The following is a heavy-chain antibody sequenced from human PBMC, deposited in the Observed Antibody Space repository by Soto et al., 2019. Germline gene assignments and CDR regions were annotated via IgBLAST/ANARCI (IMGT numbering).Heavy chain of an antibody. J-gene: IGHJ4*02. V-gene: IGHV1-3*05. CDR3: AGSIVVVTALDY. CDR1: GYTFTSYA. Sequence: QVQLVQSGAEEKKPGASVKVSCKASGYTFTSYAMHWVRQAPGQRLEWMGWINAGNGNTKYSQKFQGRVTITRDTSASTAYMERSSLRSEDTAVYYCAGSIVVVTALDYWGQGTLVTVSS. CDR2: INAGNGNT. D-gene: IGHD2-21*02.